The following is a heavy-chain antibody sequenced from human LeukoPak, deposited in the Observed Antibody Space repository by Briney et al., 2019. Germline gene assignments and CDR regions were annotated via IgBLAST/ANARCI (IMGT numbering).Heavy chain of an antibody. CDR3: AKRFGPEQPLFDY. CDR1: GYTFTGYY. V-gene: IGHV1-2*02. J-gene: IGHJ4*02. D-gene: IGHD3-16*01. Sequence: GASVKVSCKASGYTFTGYYMHWVRQAPGQGLEWMGWINPNSGGTNYAQKFQGRVTMTRDTSISTAYMELSRLRSDDTAVYYCAKRFGPEQPLFDYWGQGTLVTVSS. CDR2: INPNSGGT.